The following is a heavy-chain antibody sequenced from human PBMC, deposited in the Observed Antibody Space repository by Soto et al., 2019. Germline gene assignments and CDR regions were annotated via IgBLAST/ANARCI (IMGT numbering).Heavy chain of an antibody. CDR1: GDTFSSYA. CDR2: ILPLFGKA. D-gene: IGHD1-7*01. Sequence: SVKVSCKASGDTFSSYAISWVRQAPGQGLEWMGGILPLFGKANYAQKFQDRVTLTADQSTITTYMEVNSLRSEDTAVYYCATTPRNWNYFYYFDSWGQGTLVTVSS. CDR3: ATTPRNWNYFYYFDS. V-gene: IGHV1-69*13. J-gene: IGHJ4*02.